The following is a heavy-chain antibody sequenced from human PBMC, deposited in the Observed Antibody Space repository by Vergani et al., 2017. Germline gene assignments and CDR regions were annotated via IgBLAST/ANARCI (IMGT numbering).Heavy chain of an antibody. J-gene: IGHJ4*02. CDR3: ARGGPTYYYDSSGYYSH. CDR2: INPNSGGT. CDR1: GYTFTGYY. Sequence: QVQLVQSGAEVKKPGASVKVSCKASGYTFTGYYMHWVRQAPGQGLEWMGWINPNSGGTNYAQKFQGRVTMTRDTSISTAYMELSRLSSDDTAVYYCARGGPTYYYDSSGYYSHWGQGTLVTVSS. V-gene: IGHV1-2*02. D-gene: IGHD3-22*01.